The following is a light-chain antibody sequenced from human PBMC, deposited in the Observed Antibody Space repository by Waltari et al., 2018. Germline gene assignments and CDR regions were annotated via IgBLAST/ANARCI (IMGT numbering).Light chain of an antibody. V-gene: IGKV3-20*01. CDR3: QHYESLPVT. CDR1: QSLSKY. J-gene: IGKJ1*01. Sequence: EIVLTQSPGTLSLSPGERATLSCRASQSLSKYLAWYQQKPGQAPRLLIYHASSRAAGIPDRFSGSGYGTDFSLTISRLEPEDFAVYYCQHYESLPVTFSQGTKVEIK. CDR2: HAS.